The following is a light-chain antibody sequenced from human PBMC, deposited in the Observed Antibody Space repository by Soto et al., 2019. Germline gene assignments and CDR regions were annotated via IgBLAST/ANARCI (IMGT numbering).Light chain of an antibody. Sequence: EMVMTQSPAILSVSPGERATLSCRASQSVSSSYLAWYQQKPGQAPRLLIYGASNRATGIPDRFSGSGSGTDFTLTISRLEPEDFAVYYCQQYGSSGTFGQGTKVDI. V-gene: IGKV3-20*01. CDR3: QQYGSSGT. CDR2: GAS. CDR1: QSVSSSY. J-gene: IGKJ1*01.